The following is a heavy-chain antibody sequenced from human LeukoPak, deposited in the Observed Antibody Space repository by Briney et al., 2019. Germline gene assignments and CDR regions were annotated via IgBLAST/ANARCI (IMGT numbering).Heavy chain of an antibody. CDR1: GGSITGYY. D-gene: IGHD2-15*01. Sequence: SETLSLTCTVSGGSITGYYWSWIRQPPGKGLEWIGYIYYSGSTNYNPSLKSRVTISVDTSKNQFSLKLSSVTAADTAVYYCARHVGSYCSGGSCYGYWFDPWGQGTLVTVSS. V-gene: IGHV4-59*01. CDR3: ARHVGSYCSGGSCYGYWFDP. CDR2: IYYSGST. J-gene: IGHJ5*02.